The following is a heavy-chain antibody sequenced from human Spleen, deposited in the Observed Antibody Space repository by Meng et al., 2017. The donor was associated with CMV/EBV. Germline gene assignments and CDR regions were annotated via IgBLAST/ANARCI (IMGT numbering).Heavy chain of an antibody. J-gene: IGHJ4*02. CDR3: AREFSTGYSSSL. Sequence: GGSLRLSCAASGFTFYTYSMNWVRQAPGKGLEWVSSITSSGDYTFYADSVTGRFTISRDNDKNLVYLQMNSLRAEDTGVYYYAREFSTGYSSSLWGQGTLVTVSS. CDR1: GFTFYTYS. CDR2: ITSSGDYT. D-gene: IGHD6-13*01. V-gene: IGHV3-21*01.